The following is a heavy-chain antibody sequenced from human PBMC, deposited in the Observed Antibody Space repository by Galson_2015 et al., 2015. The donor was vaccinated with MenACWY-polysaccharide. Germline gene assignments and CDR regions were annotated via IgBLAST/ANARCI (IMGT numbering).Heavy chain of an antibody. Sequence: ETLSLTCTVSGGSINSYYWNWIRQPPGKGLEWVGYINYSGSTNHNPSLKSRVTMSVDTSKNQFSLNLTSVTDADTAVYYCARAIAVAGQRRDFDLWGRGTLVTVSS. V-gene: IGHV4-59*01. CDR2: INYSGST. J-gene: IGHJ2*01. CDR3: ARAIAVAGQRRDFDL. CDR1: GGSINSYY. D-gene: IGHD6-19*01.